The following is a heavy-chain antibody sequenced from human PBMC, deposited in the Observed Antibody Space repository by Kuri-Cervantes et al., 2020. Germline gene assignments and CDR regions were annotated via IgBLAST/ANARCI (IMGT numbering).Heavy chain of an antibody. Sequence: SQTLSLTCAVYGGSFSGYYWSWIRQPPGKGLEWIGEINHSGSTNYNPSLKSRVTISVDTSKNQFSLKLSSVTAADTAVYYCARTLPRYFDWLLLGPKDPYYFDYWGQRTLVTVSS. CDR1: GGSFSGYY. CDR3: ARTLPRYFDWLLLGPKDPYYFDY. D-gene: IGHD3-9*01. CDR2: INHSGST. J-gene: IGHJ4*02. V-gene: IGHV4-34*01.